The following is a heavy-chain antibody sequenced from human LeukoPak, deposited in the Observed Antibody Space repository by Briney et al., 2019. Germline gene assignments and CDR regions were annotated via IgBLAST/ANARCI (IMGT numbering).Heavy chain of an antibody. V-gene: IGHV3-23*01. CDR2: ISGSGSDT. J-gene: IGHJ3*02. CDR1: GFTFSSYA. CDR3: AKCSATCYANAFDI. D-gene: IGHD2-2*01. Sequence: RGSLRLSCAASGFTFSSYAMSWVRQTPGKGLGWVSAISGSGSDTEYADSVKGRFTISRDNSKTTLYLQMSSLRVEDTAVYYCAKCSATCYANAFDIWGQGTMVTVSS.